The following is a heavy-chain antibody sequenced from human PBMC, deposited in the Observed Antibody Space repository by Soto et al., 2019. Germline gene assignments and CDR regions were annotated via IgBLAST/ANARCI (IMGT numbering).Heavy chain of an antibody. J-gene: IGHJ3*02. CDR3: ARLAPRDGDPKTVRAFDI. Sequence: PSETLSLTCTVSGGSISSYYWSWIRQPPGKGLEWIGYIYYSGSTNYNPSLKSRVTISVDTSKNQFSLKSTSVTAADTAVYYCARLAPRDGDPKTVRAFDIWGQGTMVTVSS. CDR1: GGSISSYY. V-gene: IGHV4-59*01. D-gene: IGHD1-1*01. CDR2: IYYSGST.